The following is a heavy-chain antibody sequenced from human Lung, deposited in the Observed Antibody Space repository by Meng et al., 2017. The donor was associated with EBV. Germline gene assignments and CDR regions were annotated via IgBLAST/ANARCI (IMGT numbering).Heavy chain of an antibody. CDR1: GDTSSNYG. V-gene: IGHV1-18*01. CDR3: ARGGSQFDY. CDR2: VNRYNGNT. D-gene: IGHD1-26*01. J-gene: IGHJ4*02. Sequence: QVRLMQVGGEVKKPGASGKSSLKASGDTSSNYGISWVRQAPGQGLEWMGWVNRYNGNTDYAQKFQGRVTMTTDTSANTVYMEVRSLRSDDTAIYYCARGGSQFDYWGQGTLVTVSS.